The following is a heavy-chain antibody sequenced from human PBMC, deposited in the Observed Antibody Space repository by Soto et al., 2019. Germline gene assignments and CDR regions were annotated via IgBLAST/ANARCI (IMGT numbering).Heavy chain of an antibody. J-gene: IGHJ4*02. CDR2: IWYDGSNK. CDR1: GFTFSSYG. D-gene: IGHD3-22*01. V-gene: IGHV3-33*01. Sequence: GGSLRLSCAASGFTFSSYGMHWVRQAPGKGLEWAAVIWYDGSNKYYADSVKGRFTISRDNSKNTLYLQMNSLRAEDTAVYYCASLTTAPDYWGQGTLVTVSS. CDR3: ASLTTAPDY.